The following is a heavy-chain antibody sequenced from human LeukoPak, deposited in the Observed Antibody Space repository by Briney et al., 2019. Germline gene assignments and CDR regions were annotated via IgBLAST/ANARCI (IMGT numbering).Heavy chain of an antibody. CDR1: GFTFDDYA. CDR2: ISGDGGGT. CDR3: AKDNYYGSSGYYSFDY. D-gene: IGHD3-22*01. V-gene: IGHV3-43*02. J-gene: IGHJ4*02. Sequence: PGGSLRLSCAASGFTFDDYAMHWVRHAPGKGLEWVSIISGDGGGTYYADSVKGRFTIFRDNSKNSLYLQMNSLRTEDTALYYCAKDNYYGSSGYYSFDYWGQGTLVTVSS.